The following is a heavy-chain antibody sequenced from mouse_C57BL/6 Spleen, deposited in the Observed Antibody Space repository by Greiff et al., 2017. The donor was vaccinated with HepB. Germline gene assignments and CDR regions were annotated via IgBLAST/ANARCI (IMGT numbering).Heavy chain of an antibody. CDR1: GYTFTGYW. D-gene: IGHD2-4*01. J-gene: IGHJ3*01. CDR3: AGSTMITTKRVWFAY. CDR2: ILPGSGST. Sequence: VKLQESGAELMKPGASVKLSCKATGYTFTGYWIEWVKQRPGHGLEWIGEILPGSGSTNYNEKFKGKATFTADTSSNTAYMQLSSLTTEDSAIYYCAGSTMITTKRVWFAYWGQGTLVTVSA. V-gene: IGHV1-9*01.